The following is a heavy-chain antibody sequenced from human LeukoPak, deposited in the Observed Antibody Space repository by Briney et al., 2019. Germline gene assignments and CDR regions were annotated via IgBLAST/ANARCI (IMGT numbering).Heavy chain of an antibody. Sequence: PSQTLSLTCTVSGGSISSGDYYWSWIRQPPGKGLEWIGYIYYSGSTYYNPSLKSRVTISVDTSKNQFSLELSSVTAADTAVYYCARDRKKFVVAGPELDYWGQGTLVTVSS. J-gene: IGHJ4*02. V-gene: IGHV4-30-4*08. CDR2: IYYSGST. D-gene: IGHD6-19*01. CDR1: GGSISSGDYY. CDR3: ARDRKKFVVAGPELDY.